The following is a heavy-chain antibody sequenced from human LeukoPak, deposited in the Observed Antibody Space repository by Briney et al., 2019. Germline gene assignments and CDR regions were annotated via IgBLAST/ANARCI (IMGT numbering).Heavy chain of an antibody. D-gene: IGHD4-17*01. CDR2: ISAYNGNT. V-gene: IGHV1-18*01. CDR1: GYTFTSYG. Sequence: ASVKVSCKASGYTFTSYGISWVRQAPGQGLEWMGWISAYNGNTNYAQKLQGRVTMTTDTSTSTAYMELRSLRSDDTAVYYCAGDSLGGGDTDYWGQGTLVTVSS. J-gene: IGHJ4*02. CDR3: AGDSLGGGDTDY.